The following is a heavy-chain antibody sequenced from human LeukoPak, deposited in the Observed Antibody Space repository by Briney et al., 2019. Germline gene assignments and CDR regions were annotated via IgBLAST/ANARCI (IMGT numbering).Heavy chain of an antibody. V-gene: IGHV4-34*01. CDR2: INHSGST. CDR3: ARRWAAAGPFLDY. J-gene: IGHJ4*02. CDR1: GGSISGYY. Sequence: SETLSLTCTVSGGSISGYYWSWIRQPPGKGLEWIGEINHSGSTNYNPSLKSRVTISVDTSKNQFSLKLSSVTAADTAVYYCARRWAAAGPFLDYWGQGTLVTVSS. D-gene: IGHD6-13*01.